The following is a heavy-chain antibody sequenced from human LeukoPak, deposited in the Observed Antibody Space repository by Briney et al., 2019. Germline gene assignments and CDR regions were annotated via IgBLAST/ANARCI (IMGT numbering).Heavy chain of an antibody. CDR3: AKDLPNPGTSRHFQY. CDR1: GFTFTSYA. V-gene: IGHV3-23*01. J-gene: IGHJ1*01. D-gene: IGHD2-8*01. CDR2: ISGSGGST. Sequence: GGSLRLSCAASGFTFTSYAMSWVRQAPGKGLEWISSISGSGGSTYYADSVKGRFTISRDNSKNTLYLQMNSLRAEDTAVYYCAKDLPNPGTSRHFQYWGQGTLVTVSS.